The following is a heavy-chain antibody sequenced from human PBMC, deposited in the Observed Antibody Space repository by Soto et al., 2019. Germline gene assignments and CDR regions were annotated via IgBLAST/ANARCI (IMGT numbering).Heavy chain of an antibody. D-gene: IGHD2-2*01. J-gene: IGHJ6*02. Sequence: GGSLRLSCAASGFTFSSYGMHWVRQAPGKGLEWVAVIWYDGSNKYYADSVKGRFTISRDNCKNTLYLQMNSLRAEDTAVYYCASVDPDALGMDVWGQGTTVTVSS. V-gene: IGHV3-33*01. CDR1: GFTFSSYG. CDR2: IWYDGSNK. CDR3: ASVDPDALGMDV.